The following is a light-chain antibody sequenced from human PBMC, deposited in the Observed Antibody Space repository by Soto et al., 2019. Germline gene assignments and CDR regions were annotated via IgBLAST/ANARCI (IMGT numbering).Light chain of an antibody. J-gene: IGLJ3*02. Sequence: QSVLTQPASVSESPGQSISISCGGGRNDIGTYNLVSWYQQHPGKAPKLIIYEGNKRPSGVSNRFSGSKSGNTASLTISGLQAEDEADYYCSSYTSSSTPAFGGGTKLTVL. CDR1: RNDIGTYNL. V-gene: IGLV2-14*02. CDR3: SSYTSSSTPA. CDR2: EGN.